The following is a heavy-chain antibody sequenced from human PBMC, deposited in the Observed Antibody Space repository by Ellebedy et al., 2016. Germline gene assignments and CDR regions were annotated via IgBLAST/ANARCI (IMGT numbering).Heavy chain of an antibody. CDR3: AREVAHLTTVVTRRGFDP. CDR1: GGSVSSGSYY. J-gene: IGHJ5*02. Sequence: SETLSLTCTVSGGSVSSGSYYWSWLRQSPGKGLEWIGYSYNSGSTNYNPSLKSRVTMSVDTSKNQFSLRLSSVTAAATAVYYCAREVAHLTTVVTRRGFDPWGQGILVTVSS. D-gene: IGHD4-23*01. V-gene: IGHV4-61*01. CDR2: SYNSGST.